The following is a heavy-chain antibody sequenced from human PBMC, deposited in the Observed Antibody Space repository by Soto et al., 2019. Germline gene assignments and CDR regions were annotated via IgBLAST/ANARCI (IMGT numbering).Heavy chain of an antibody. J-gene: IGHJ4*02. CDR2: IYWDDDK. D-gene: IGHD3-16*01. CDR1: GFSLSTSGVG. V-gene: IGHV2-5*02. CDR3: EHLQYWDASLGH. Sequence: QITLKESGPTLVKPTQTLTLTCTFSGFSLSTSGVGVGWIRQPPGQALEWLAFIYWDDDKRYRPSLKNRLTITKSTSKNQVVLTMTNMDPADTATYYCEHLQYWDASLGHWGQGTLVTVSS.